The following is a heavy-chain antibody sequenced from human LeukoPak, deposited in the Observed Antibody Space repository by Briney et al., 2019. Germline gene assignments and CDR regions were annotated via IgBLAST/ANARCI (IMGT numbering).Heavy chain of an antibody. CDR3: ARASGGSYGGAFDY. V-gene: IGHV1-46*01. CDR1: GYTFTSYY. Sequence: ASVKVSCKASGYTFTSYYMLRVRQAPGQGLEWMGIINPSGGSTNYAQKFQGRVTMPRDMSTSTVYMQLSSLRSDDTAVYYCARASGGSYGGAFDYWGQGTLVTASS. J-gene: IGHJ4*02. D-gene: IGHD1-26*01. CDR2: INPSGGST.